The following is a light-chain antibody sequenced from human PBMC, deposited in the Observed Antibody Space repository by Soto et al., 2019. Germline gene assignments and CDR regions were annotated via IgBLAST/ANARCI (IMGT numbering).Light chain of an antibody. Sequence: QSVLTQPASVSGSPGQSITISCTGTNSDIGAYKYVSWYQQHPGKAPKLMIYEVSNRPSGVSNRFSGSKSGNTASLTISGLQAEDEADYYCSSYTSSSTDVVFGGGTKLTVL. V-gene: IGLV2-14*01. CDR3: SSYTSSSTDVV. CDR2: EVS. J-gene: IGLJ2*01. CDR1: NSDIGAYKY.